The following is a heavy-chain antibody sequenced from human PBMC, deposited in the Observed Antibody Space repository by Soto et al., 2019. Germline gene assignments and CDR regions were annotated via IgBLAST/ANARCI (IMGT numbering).Heavy chain of an antibody. CDR3: ASVGIVVPAAIGWFDP. CDR2: IIPIFGTA. J-gene: IGHJ5*02. V-gene: IGHV1-69*06. Sequence: SVKVSCKASGGTFSSYAISWVRQAPGQGLEWMGGIIPIFGTANYAQKFQGRVTITADKSTSTAYMELSSLRSEDTAVYYCASVGIVVPAAIGWFDPWGQGTLVTVSS. D-gene: IGHD2-2*01. CDR1: GGTFSSYA.